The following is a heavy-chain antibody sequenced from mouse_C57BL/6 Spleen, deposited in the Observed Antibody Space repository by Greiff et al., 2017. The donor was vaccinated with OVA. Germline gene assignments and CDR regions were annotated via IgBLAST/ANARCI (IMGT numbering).Heavy chain of an antibody. CDR3: ARRGYYGSSYGYAMDY. CDR1: GYTFTDYN. CDR2: INPNNGGT. D-gene: IGHD1-1*01. Sequence: VQLKQSGPELVKPGASVKIPCKASGYTFTDYNMDWVKQSHGKSLEWIGDINPNNGGTIYNQKFKGKATLTVDKSSSTAYMELRSLTSEDTAVYYCARRGYYGSSYGYAMDYWGQGTSVTVSS. J-gene: IGHJ4*01. V-gene: IGHV1-18*01.